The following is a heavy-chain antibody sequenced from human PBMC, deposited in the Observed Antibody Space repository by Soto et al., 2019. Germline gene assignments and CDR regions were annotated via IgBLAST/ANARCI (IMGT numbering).Heavy chain of an antibody. D-gene: IGHD3-22*01. CDR3: ARVVDYYDSSGSWLDY. CDR1: GFTFSDYY. J-gene: IGHJ4*02. CDR2: ISSSGSTI. Sequence: GGSLRLSCAASGFTFSDYYMSWIRQAPGKGLEWVSYISSSGSTIYYADSVKGRFTISRDNAKNSLYLQMNSLRAEDTAVYYCARVVDYYDSSGSWLDYWGQGTLVTVSS. V-gene: IGHV3-11*01.